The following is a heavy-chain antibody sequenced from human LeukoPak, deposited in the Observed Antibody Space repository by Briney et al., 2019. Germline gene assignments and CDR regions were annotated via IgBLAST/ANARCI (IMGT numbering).Heavy chain of an antibody. CDR1: GFTFSSYS. CDR2: ISSSSSYI. D-gene: IGHD7-27*01. Sequence: PGGSLRLSCAASGFTFSSYSMNWVRQAPGKGLEWVSSISSSSSYIYYADSVKGRFTISRDNAKNSLYLQMNSLRAEDTAVYYCAGRDSLTGYFDYWGQEPRVTVSS. V-gene: IGHV3-21*01. J-gene: IGHJ4*02. CDR3: AGRDSLTGYFDY.